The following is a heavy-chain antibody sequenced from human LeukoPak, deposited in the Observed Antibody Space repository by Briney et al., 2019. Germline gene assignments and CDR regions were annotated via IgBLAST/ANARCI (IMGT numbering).Heavy chain of an antibody. CDR2: ISSSGSTI. J-gene: IGHJ5*02. CDR3: ARDGESIAAAAYNWFDP. V-gene: IGHV3-11*01. D-gene: IGHD6-13*01. Sequence: GGSLRPSCAASGFTFSDYYMSWIRQAPGKGLEWVSYISSSGSTIYYAGSVKGRFTISRDNAKNSLYLQMNSLRAEDTAVYYCARDGESIAAAAYNWFDPWGQGTLVTVSS. CDR1: GFTFSDYY.